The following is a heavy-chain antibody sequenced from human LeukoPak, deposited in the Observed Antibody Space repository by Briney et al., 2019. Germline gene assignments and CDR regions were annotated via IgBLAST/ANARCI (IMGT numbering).Heavy chain of an antibody. V-gene: IGHV4-34*01. J-gene: IGHJ4*02. CDR2: IHHSGST. D-gene: IGHD3-10*01. Sequence: SETLSLTCAVYGGSFRGYYWSWIRQPPGKGLEWIGEIHHSGSTNYNPSLKRRVTISVDTSKNQFSLKLSSVTAADTAVYYCATSPYGSGSYTDYWGQGTLVTVSS. CDR1: GGSFRGYY. CDR3: ATSPYGSGSYTDY.